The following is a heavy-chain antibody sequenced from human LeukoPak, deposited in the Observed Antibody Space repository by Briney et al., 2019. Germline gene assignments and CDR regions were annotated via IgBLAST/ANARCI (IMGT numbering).Heavy chain of an antibody. CDR1: GYTFTSYD. CDR2: INPNSGGT. CDR3: ARASNRWFDP. V-gene: IGHV1-2*02. J-gene: IGHJ5*02. Sequence: ASVKVSCKASGYTFTSYDINWVRQAPGQGLEWMGWINPNSGGTNYAQKFQGRVTMTRDTSISTAYMELSRLRSDDTAVYYCARASNRWFDPWGQGTLVTVSS.